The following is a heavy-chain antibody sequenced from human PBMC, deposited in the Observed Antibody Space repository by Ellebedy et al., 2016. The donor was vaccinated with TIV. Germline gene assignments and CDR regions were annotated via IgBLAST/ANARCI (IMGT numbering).Heavy chain of an antibody. V-gene: IGHV3-30*03. D-gene: IGHD6-19*01. CDR3: VRGWYSSGHCDVFAM. CDR1: GFTFSDSV. J-gene: IGHJ3*02. CDR2: ISVDGRAV. Sequence: GGSLRLSXVGLGFTFSDSVMPWVRQDPGKGLDWVAGISVDGRAVHYPDSVKGRFTISRDNAQNTVYLQMNSLRLEDTAVYYCVRGWYSSGHCDVFAMWGQGTIVTVSS.